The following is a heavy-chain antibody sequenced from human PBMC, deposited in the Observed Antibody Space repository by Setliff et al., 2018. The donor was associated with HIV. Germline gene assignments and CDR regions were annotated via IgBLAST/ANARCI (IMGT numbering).Heavy chain of an antibody. J-gene: IGHJ5*02. D-gene: IGHD2-15*01. CDR1: GGTFSSYV. CDR3: ALPYCSGGNCWSSASLPPAGWFDP. V-gene: IGHV1-69*05. CDR2: IIPMYGVT. Sequence: SVKVSCKASGGTFSSYVISWVRQAPGQGPEWMGGIIPMYGVTNYAQKFQGRVTITTDESTSTAYMELSSLRSEDTAVYYCALPYCSGGNCWSSASLPPAGWFDPWGQGTLVTAPQ.